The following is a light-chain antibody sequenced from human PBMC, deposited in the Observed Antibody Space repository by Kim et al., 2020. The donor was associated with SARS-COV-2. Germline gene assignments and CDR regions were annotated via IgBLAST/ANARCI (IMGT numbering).Light chain of an antibody. CDR3: QSYDSSLSGSV. CDR1: SSNIGAVYD. V-gene: IGLV1-40*01. Sequence: QRVTISCTGRSSNIGAVYDVHWYQQLPGTAPKLLIYGNSNRPSGVPDRFSGSKSGTSASLAITGLQAEDEADYYCQSYDSSLSGSVFGGGTQLTVL. J-gene: IGLJ2*01. CDR2: GNS.